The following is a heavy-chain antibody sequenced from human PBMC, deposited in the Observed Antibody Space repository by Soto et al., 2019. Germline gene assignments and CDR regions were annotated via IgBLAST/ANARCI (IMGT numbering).Heavy chain of an antibody. CDR2: INPNSGGT. J-gene: IGHJ6*02. Sequence: QVQLVQSGAEVKKPGASVKVSCKASGYTFTGYYMHWVRQAPGQGLEWMGWINPNSGGTNYAQKFQGWVTMTRDTSISTAYLELSRLRSDDTAVYYCAREDCGLERPHYGMDVWGQGTTVTVSS. CDR3: AREDCGLERPHYGMDV. CDR1: GYTFTGYY. D-gene: IGHD1-1*01. V-gene: IGHV1-2*04.